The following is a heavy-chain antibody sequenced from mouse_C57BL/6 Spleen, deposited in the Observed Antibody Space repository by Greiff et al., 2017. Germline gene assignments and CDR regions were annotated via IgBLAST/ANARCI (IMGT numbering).Heavy chain of an antibody. CDR1: GYTFTSYW. J-gene: IGHJ2*01. CDR2: IDPSASYT. Sequence: QVQLQQPGAELVRPGTSVKLSCKASGYTFTSYWMHWVKQRPGQGLEWIGVIDPSASYTNYNQKFKGKATLTVDTSSSSAYMQLSSLTSEGSAVYYCARWGFPLTTERHWGQGTTLTVSS. V-gene: IGHV1-59*01. CDR3: ARWGFPLTTERH. D-gene: IGHD1-1*01.